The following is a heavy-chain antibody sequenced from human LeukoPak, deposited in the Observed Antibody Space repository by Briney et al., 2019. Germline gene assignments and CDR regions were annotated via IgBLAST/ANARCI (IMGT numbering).Heavy chain of an antibody. J-gene: IGHJ2*01. Sequence: ASVKVSCKASGGTFSSYAISWVRQAPGQGLEWMGGIIPIFGTANYAQKFQGRVTITTDESTSTAYMELSSLRSEDTAVYYCAREEGSSWYFDLWGRGTLVTVSS. CDR3: AREEGSSWYFDL. CDR1: GGTFSSYA. CDR2: IIPIFGTA. V-gene: IGHV1-69*05. D-gene: IGHD6-6*01.